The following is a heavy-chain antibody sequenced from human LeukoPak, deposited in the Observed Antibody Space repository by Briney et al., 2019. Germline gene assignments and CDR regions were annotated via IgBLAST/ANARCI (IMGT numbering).Heavy chain of an antibody. CDR3: ARVDCSGGSCSTWFDY. Sequence: SETLSLTCTVSGGSISSSSYYWGWIRQPPGKGLEWIGSIYYSGSTYYNPSLKSRVTISVDTSKNQFSLKLSSVTAADTAVYYCARVDCSGGSCSTWFDYWGQGTLDTVSS. CDR1: GGSISSSSYY. CDR2: IYYSGST. V-gene: IGHV4-39*01. J-gene: IGHJ4*02. D-gene: IGHD2-15*01.